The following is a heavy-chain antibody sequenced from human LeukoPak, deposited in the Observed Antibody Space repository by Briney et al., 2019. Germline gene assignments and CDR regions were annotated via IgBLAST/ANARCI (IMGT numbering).Heavy chain of an antibody. Sequence: PGGSLRLSCAPSGFTFSNYGMHWVRQAPGKGLEWVAVIWYDGSNKYYADSVKGRFTISRDNSKNTLYLQMNSLRAEDTAVYYCARSLEREYHGSSYYMNNWFDPWGQGTLVTVSS. V-gene: IGHV3-33*01. D-gene: IGHD3-10*01. CDR1: GFTFSNYG. J-gene: IGHJ5*02. CDR2: IWYDGSNK. CDR3: ARSLEREYHGSSYYMNNWFDP.